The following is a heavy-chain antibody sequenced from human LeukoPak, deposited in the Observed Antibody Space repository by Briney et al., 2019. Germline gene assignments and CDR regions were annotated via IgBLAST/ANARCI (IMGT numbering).Heavy chain of an antibody. CDR1: GFTFDDYG. D-gene: IGHD3-10*02. CDR2: ISGSGEST. Sequence: GGSLRLPCAASGFTFDDYGMSWVRQAPGKGLEWVSGISGSGESTYYAHSVKGRFTISRDNSKNTLYLQMNSLRAEDTAVYYCAELGITMIGGVWGKGTTVTISS. V-gene: IGHV3-23*01. J-gene: IGHJ6*04. CDR3: AELGITMIGGV.